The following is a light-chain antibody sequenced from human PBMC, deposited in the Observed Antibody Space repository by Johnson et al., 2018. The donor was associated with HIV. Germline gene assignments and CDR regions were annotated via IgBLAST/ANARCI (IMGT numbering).Light chain of an antibody. CDR2: ENN. J-gene: IGLJ1*01. V-gene: IGLV1-51*01. CDR3: GTWDSSLGGV. CDR1: SSNIGNNY. Sequence: QSALTQPPSVSAAPGQKVTISCSGSSSNIGNNYVSWYQQLPGTAPKLLIYENNMRPSGISDRFSGSKSGTSVTLGITGLQTGDEADYYCGTWDSSLGGVFGTGTKVTVL.